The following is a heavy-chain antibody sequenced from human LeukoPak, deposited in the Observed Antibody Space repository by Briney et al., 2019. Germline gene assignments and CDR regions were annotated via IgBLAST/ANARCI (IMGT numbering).Heavy chain of an antibody. CDR3: ARGPYYGSGPFDY. V-gene: IGHV1-2*02. Sequence: ALVKVSCKASGYTFTGYYMHWVRQAPGQGLEWMGWINPNSGGTNYAQKFQGRVTMTRDTSISTAYMELSRLRSDDTAVYYCARGPYYGSGPFDYWGQGTLVTVSS. CDR1: GYTFTGYY. J-gene: IGHJ4*02. CDR2: INPNSGGT. D-gene: IGHD3-10*01.